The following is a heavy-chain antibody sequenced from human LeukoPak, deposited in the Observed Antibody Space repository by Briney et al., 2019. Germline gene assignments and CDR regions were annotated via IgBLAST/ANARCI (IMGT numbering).Heavy chain of an antibody. CDR3: ARDAHPDTAMVMDYFDY. J-gene: IGHJ4*02. CDR2: VSYVENNK. D-gene: IGHD5-18*01. V-gene: IGHV3-30*19. Sequence: GGSLRLSCAASGFTFSSYGMHWVRQAPGKGLEWVAVVSYVENNKNYADSVKGRFTISRDNSKNTLYLQMNSLRAEDTAVYYCARDAHPDTAMVMDYFDYWGQGTLVTVSA. CDR1: GFTFSSYG.